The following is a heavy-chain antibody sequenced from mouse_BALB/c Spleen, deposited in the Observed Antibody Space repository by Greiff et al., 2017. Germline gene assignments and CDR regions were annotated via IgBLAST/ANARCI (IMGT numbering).Heavy chain of an antibody. CDR3: ARGDGNYVPYYFDY. J-gene: IGHJ2*01. D-gene: IGHD2-1*01. V-gene: IGHV1-18*01. CDR1: GYSFTGYT. Sequence: VQLKESGPELVKPGASMKISCKASGYSFTGYTMNWVKQSHGKNLEWIGLINPYNGGTSYNQKFKGKATLTVDKSSSTAYMELLSLTSEDSAVYYCARGDGNYVPYYFDYWGQGTTLTVSS. CDR2: INPYNGGT.